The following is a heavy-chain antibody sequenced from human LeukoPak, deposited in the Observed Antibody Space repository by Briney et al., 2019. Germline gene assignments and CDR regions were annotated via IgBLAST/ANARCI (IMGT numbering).Heavy chain of an antibody. Sequence: GASVKVSCKASQYTFTDYAVHWVRQAPGQRLEWMGWINAGNGDTKYSQKFQGRITITRDTSASTAYMELSSLRSEDTAVYYCARDTSGWYDYYFDYWGQGTLVTVSS. CDR3: ARDTSGWYDYYFDY. CDR1: QYTFTDYA. CDR2: INAGNGDT. D-gene: IGHD6-19*01. J-gene: IGHJ4*02. V-gene: IGHV1-3*01.